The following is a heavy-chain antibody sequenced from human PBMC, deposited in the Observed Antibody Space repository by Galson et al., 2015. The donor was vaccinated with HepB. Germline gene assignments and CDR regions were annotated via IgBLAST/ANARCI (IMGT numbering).Heavy chain of an antibody. J-gene: IGHJ4*02. CDR3: ARTFYWDY. V-gene: IGHV3-30*09. Sequence: SLRLSCAVSGFTFGSYAFLWVRQAPGKGLEWLAVISSGGDKKYYADSVKGRFAISRDNSKNTLDMQLGSLRPEDTDVYYCARTFYWDYWGQGTLVTVSS. CDR2: ISSGGDKK. CDR1: GFTFGSYA.